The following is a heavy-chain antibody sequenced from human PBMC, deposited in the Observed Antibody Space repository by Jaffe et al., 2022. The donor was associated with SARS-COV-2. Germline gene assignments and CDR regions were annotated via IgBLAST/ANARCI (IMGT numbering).Heavy chain of an antibody. CDR3: ARQTTYSGWFDP. CDR2: INSVGSST. J-gene: IGHJ5*02. CDR1: GFSFSSYW. D-gene: IGHD1-7*01. V-gene: IGHV3-74*01. Sequence: ELQLVESGGGLVQPGGSLRLSCVASGFSFSSYWMHWVRQAPGKGLVWVSRINSVGSSTSYADSVKGRFTISRDNAKNTLYLQMNSLRAEDTAVYYCARQTTYSGWFDPWGQGTLVTVSS.